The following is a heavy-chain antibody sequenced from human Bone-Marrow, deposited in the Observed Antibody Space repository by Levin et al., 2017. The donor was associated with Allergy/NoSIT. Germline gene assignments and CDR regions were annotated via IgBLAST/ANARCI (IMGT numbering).Heavy chain of an antibody. CDR3: ARGAPDTMVQGVLAY. CDR2: ISYDGSNK. J-gene: IGHJ4*02. D-gene: IGHD3-10*01. Sequence: SCAASGFTFSSYAMHWVRQAPGKGLEWVAVISYDGSNKYYADSVKGRFTISRDNSKNTLYLQMNSLRAEDTAVYYCARGAPDTMVQGVLAYWGQGTLVTVSS. CDR1: GFTFSSYA. V-gene: IGHV3-30-3*01.